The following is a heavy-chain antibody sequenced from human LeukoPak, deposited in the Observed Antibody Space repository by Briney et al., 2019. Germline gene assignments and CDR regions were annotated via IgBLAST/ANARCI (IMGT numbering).Heavy chain of an antibody. D-gene: IGHD3-22*01. CDR1: GGSISSGGYY. Sequence: SETLSLTCNVSGGSISSGGYYWSWVRQHPGTGVEWVGYIYYSGSTNYNPSLKSRVTISVDTSKTQFSLKLSSVTAADTAVYYCARGVDGSGGYYYYFDYWGQGTLVTVSS. CDR2: IYYSGST. J-gene: IGHJ4*02. CDR3: ARGVDGSGGYYYYFDY. V-gene: IGHV4-31*03.